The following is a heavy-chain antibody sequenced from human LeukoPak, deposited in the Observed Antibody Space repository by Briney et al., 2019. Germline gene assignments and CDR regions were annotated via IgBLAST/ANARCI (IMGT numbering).Heavy chain of an antibody. CDR1: EYTFTGYY. V-gene: IGHV1-2*02. Sequence: ASVNVSCKASEYTFTGYYMHWVRRAPGQGLEWMGWINPNSGDRNYAQKFQGRVTMTRDTSISTAHMELSGLTSDDTAVYYCARDLTVQATAAIVYYFDYWGQGTLVTVSS. CDR2: INPNSGDR. J-gene: IGHJ4*02. D-gene: IGHD6-25*01. CDR3: ARDLTVQATAAIVYYFDY.